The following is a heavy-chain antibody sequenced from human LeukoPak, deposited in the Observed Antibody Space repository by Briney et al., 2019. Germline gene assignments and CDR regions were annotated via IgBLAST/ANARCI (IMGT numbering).Heavy chain of an antibody. CDR3: ARHTPYYYYYYMDV. V-gene: IGHV4-38-2*01. CDR2: IYHSGST. J-gene: IGHJ6*03. CDR1: GYSISSGYY. Sequence: PSETLSLTXAVSGYSISSGYYWGWIRQPPGKRLEWIGSIYHSGSTYYNPSLKSRVTISVDTSKNQFSLKLSSVTAADTAAYYCARHTPYYYYYYMDVWGKGTTVTVSS.